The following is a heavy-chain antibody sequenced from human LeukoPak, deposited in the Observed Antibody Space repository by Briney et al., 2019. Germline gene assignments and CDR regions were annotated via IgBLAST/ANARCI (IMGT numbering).Heavy chain of an antibody. CDR2: TYCRSKWYI. CDR3: ARGETGAFDI. J-gene: IGHJ3*02. V-gene: IGHV6-1*01. CDR1: GDFVSSNSAA. Sequence: RSQTPSLTCAISGDFVSSNSAAWNWIRQSPSRGLEWLGRTYCRSKWYIDYAVSVKSRITINPDTSKNQFSLKLNSMSPEDTAVYYCARGETGAFDIWGQGAMVTVSS.